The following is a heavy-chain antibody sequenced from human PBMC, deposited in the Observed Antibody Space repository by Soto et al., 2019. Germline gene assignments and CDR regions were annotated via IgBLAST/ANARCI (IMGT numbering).Heavy chain of an antibody. D-gene: IGHD3-3*01. CDR2: ISSSGDGT. Sequence: GGSLRLSCAASGFTFSTYAMTWVRQAPGKGLEWVSIISSSGDGTYYVDSVEGRFIISRDNSRNTLNLQMNSLRAEDTAVYYCAKNGDFWSWGMDVWGQGTTVTVSS. V-gene: IGHV3-23*01. CDR3: AKNGDFWSWGMDV. J-gene: IGHJ6*02. CDR1: GFTFSTYA.